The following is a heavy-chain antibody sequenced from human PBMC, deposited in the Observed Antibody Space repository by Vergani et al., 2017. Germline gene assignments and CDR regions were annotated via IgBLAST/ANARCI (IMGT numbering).Heavy chain of an antibody. CDR3: AKDVYSNYVRIDY. V-gene: IGHV3-23*01. D-gene: IGHD4-11*01. CDR1: GFTFSSYA. CDR2: ISGSGGST. J-gene: IGHJ4*02. Sequence: EVQLLESGGGLVQPGGSLRLSCAASGFTFSSYAMSWVRQAPGKGLEWVSSISGSGGSTYYADSVKGRFTISRDNSKNSLYLQMNSLRAEDTAVYYCAKDVYSNYVRIDYWGQGTLVTVSS.